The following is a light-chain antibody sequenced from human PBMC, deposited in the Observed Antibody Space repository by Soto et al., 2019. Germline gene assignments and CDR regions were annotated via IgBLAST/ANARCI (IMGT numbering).Light chain of an antibody. CDR1: QSVSSSH. Sequence: EIVLTQSPGTLSLSPGERATLSCRASQSVSSSHLAWYQQKPGQAPRRLIYAASFRATGIPDRFSGSASGTDFTLTISRLEPEDFAVYYCQQYGGSPRTFGQGTKLEIK. J-gene: IGKJ2*01. CDR3: QQYGGSPRT. V-gene: IGKV3-20*01. CDR2: AAS.